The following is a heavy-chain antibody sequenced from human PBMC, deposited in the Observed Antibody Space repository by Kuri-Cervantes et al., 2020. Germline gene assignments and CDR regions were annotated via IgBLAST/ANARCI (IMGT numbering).Heavy chain of an antibody. CDR3: ASVLRSIDAFDI. J-gene: IGHJ3*02. CDR1: GFTFSNAW. V-gene: IGHV3-74*01. Sequence: GGSLRLSCAASGFTFSNAWMSWVRQAPGKGLEWVGRINSDGSSTSYADSVKGRFTISRDNAKNTLYLQMNSLRAEDTAVYYCASVLRSIDAFDIWGQGTMVTVSS. CDR2: INSDGSST. D-gene: IGHD5/OR15-5a*01.